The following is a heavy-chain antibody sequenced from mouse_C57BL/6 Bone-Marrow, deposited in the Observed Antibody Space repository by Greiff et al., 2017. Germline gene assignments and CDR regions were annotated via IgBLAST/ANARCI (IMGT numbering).Heavy chain of an antibody. J-gene: IGHJ2*01. CDR1: GYTFTSYW. V-gene: IGHV1-53*01. CDR3: ARIYYYGSSFDY. Sequence: QVQLKQPGTELVKPGASVKLSCTASGYTFTSYWMHWVKQRPGQGLEWIGNINPSNGGTNYNEKFKSKATLTVDESSSTAYMQLSSLTSEDSAVYYCARIYYYGSSFDYWGQGTTLTVSS. D-gene: IGHD1-1*01. CDR2: INPSNGGT.